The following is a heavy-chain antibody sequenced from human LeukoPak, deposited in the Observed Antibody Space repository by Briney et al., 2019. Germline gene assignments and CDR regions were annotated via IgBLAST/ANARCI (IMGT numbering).Heavy chain of an antibody. D-gene: IGHD6-13*01. CDR1: GGSFSGYY. CDR3: ARSPRHLAAAGISGWFDP. Sequence: SETLSLTCAVYGGSFSGYYWSWIRQPPGKGLEWIGEINHSGSTNYNPSLKSRVTISVDTSKNQFSLKLSSVTAANTAVYYCARSPRHLAAAGISGWFDPWGQGTLVTVSS. J-gene: IGHJ5*02. V-gene: IGHV4-34*01. CDR2: INHSGST.